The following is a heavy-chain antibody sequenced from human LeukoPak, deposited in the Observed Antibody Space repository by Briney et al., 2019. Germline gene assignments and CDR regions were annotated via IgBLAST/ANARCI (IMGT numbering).Heavy chain of an antibody. J-gene: IGHJ4*02. CDR2: VDGGGGGT. CDR1: GFPFSSYW. Sequence: GGSLRLSCVASGFPFSSYWMTWVRQAPGRGLEWVSSVDGGGGGTYYADSVKGRFTISRDNSKDTLYLQMNGLRAEDTAVYFCAKQSAGSAAWYSLHYDFWGQGTLVTVSS. CDR3: AKQSAGSAAWYSLHYDF. D-gene: IGHD6-13*01. V-gene: IGHV3-23*01.